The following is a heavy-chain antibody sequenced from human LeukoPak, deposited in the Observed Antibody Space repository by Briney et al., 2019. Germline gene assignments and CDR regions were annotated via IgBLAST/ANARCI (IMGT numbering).Heavy chain of an antibody. Sequence: SETLSLTCTVSGYSISSGYYWGWIRQPPGKGLEWIGSMYHSGNTPYNPSFKSRVTISVDTSKNQCSLNLRSVTDADTAVYYCARWDDSAWAFGTWGPGTLVTVSS. D-gene: IGHD6-19*01. J-gene: IGHJ5*02. CDR2: MYHSGNT. V-gene: IGHV4-38-2*02. CDR3: ARWDDSAWAFGT. CDR1: GYSISSGYY.